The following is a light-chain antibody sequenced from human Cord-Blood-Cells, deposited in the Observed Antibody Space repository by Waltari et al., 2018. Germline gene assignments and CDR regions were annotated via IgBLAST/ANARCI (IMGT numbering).Light chain of an antibody. Sequence: QSALTQPASVSGSPGQSITISCTGTSSDVGSYNLVSWYQPHPGKAPKLMVYEGSKRPAGVSKRCSGSKAGNTASLTMSGLQAEDEADYYCCSYAGSSTWVVGGGTKLTVL. CDR3: CSYAGSSTWV. V-gene: IGLV2-23*01. CDR2: EGS. J-gene: IGLJ3*02. CDR1: SSDVGSYNL.